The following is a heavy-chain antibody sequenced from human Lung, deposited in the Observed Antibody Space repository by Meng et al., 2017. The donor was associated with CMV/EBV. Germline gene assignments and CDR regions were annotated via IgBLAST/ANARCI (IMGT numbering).Heavy chain of an antibody. Sequence: SCVASGFTFSSSSMNWVRQAPGKGLEWVSGISSSSSEIHYADSVKGRFTISRDNAKNSLYLQMNSLRAEDTAVYYCARSRSFDYLGQGTLVTVSS. CDR2: ISSSSSEI. CDR1: GFTFSSSS. J-gene: IGHJ4*02. CDR3: ARSRSFDY. V-gene: IGHV3-21*01.